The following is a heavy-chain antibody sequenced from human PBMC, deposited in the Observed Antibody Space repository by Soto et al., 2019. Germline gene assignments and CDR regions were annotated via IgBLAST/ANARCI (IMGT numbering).Heavy chain of an antibody. D-gene: IGHD1-7*01. Sequence: QVQLVESGGGIVQPGTSLRLSCAASGFTFSNYGMHWVRQAPGKGPEWVAVIWSDGNNKYYEDSVKGRFTISRDNTRYTLTLQMNNLRAEDTAVYCCVRELPVKGGYGTMATFDYWGQGTRVTVSS. CDR1: GFTFSNYG. CDR2: IWSDGNNK. CDR3: VRELPVKGGYGTMATFDY. J-gene: IGHJ4*02. V-gene: IGHV3-33*01.